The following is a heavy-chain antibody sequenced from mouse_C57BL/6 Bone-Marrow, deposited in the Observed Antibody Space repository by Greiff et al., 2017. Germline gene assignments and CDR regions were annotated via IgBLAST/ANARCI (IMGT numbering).Heavy chain of an antibody. CDR1: GYTFTSYG. D-gene: IGHD1-1*01. CDR3: ARDYDGRGTYAMGY. V-gene: IGHV1-81*01. CDR2: IYPRSGNT. Sequence: VQLQQSGAELARPGASVKLSCKASGYTFTSYGISWVKQRTGQGLEWIGEIYPRSGNTYYNEKLKGKATLTADKSSSTAYMELRSLTSADSAVYFCARDYDGRGTYAMGYWGQGTSVTVSS. J-gene: IGHJ4*01.